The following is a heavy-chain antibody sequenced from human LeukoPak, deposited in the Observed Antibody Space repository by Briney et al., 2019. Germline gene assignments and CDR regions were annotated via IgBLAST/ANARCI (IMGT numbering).Heavy chain of an antibody. CDR2: IYYSGST. D-gene: IGHD3-10*01. J-gene: IGHJ4*02. V-gene: IGHV4-39*07. Sequence: SETLSLTCTVSGGSISSSSYYWGWIRQPPGKGLEWIGSIYYSGSTYYNPSLKSRVTISVDTSKNQFSLKLSSVTAADTAVYYCARGLNYGSGSFIDYWGQGTLVTVSS. CDR1: GGSISSSSYY. CDR3: ARGLNYGSGSFIDY.